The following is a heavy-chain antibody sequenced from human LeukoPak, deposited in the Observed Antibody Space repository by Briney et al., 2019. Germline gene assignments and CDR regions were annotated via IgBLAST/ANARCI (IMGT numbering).Heavy chain of an antibody. CDR2: IIPILGIA. J-gene: IGHJ6*02. V-gene: IGHV1-69*04. Sequence: GASVKVSCKASGGTFSSYAISWVRQAPGQGLEWMGRIIPILGIANYAQKFQGRVTITADKSTSTAYMELSSLRSEDTAVYYCARVNYDFWSGYYPYYYYYGMDVWGQGTTVTVSS. CDR1: GGTFSSYA. CDR3: ARVNYDFWSGYYPYYYYYGMDV. D-gene: IGHD3-3*01.